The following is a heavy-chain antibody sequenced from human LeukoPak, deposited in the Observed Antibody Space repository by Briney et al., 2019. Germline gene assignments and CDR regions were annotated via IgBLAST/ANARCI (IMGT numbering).Heavy chain of an antibody. CDR2: INFSGRT. V-gene: IGHV4-39*01. CDR1: VGSISGSSYS. Sequence: SETLSLTCTVSVGSISGSSYSWGLIRQPPGKGLEWIGNINFSGRTYYNPSLKSRVTISVDTSKNQFSLKLNSVTAADTAIYHCARLVPEATSRDFDYWGQGALVAVSS. D-gene: IGHD5-24*01. CDR3: ARLVPEATSRDFDY. J-gene: IGHJ4*02.